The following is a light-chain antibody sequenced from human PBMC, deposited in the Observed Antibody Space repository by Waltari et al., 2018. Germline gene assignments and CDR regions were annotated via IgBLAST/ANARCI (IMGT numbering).Light chain of an antibody. J-gene: IGKJ1*01. CDR2: GAS. Sequence: IVLTQSPGTPSLSLGERATVSCRASQSVSRALAWYQQKPGQAPRLPIYGASTRATGIPDRFSGSGSGTDFSLTISRLEPDDFAVYYCQHYLRLPVTFGQGTTVEI. CDR3: QHYLRLPVT. V-gene: IGKV3-20*01. CDR1: QSVSRA.